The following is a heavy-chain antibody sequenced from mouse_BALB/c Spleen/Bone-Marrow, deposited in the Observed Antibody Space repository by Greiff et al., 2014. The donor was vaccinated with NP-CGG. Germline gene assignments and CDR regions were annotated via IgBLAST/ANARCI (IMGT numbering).Heavy chain of an antibody. CDR2: IYPGSGST. CDR3: ASGVTTGWFVY. CDR1: GYIFTSYW. V-gene: IGHV1-76*01. Sequence: QVHLQQSGAELVRPGASVKLSCKTSGYIFTSYWIHWVKQRSGQGLEWIARIYPGSGSTYYNEKFEGKATLTADKSSSTAYMQLSSLKSEDSAVYFCASGVTTGWFVYWGQGTLVTVSA. J-gene: IGHJ3*01. D-gene: IGHD2-2*01.